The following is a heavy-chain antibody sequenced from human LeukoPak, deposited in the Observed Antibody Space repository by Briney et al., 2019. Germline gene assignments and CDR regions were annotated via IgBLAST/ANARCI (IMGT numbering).Heavy chain of an antibody. D-gene: IGHD6-13*01. CDR3: ARGEGSSWYGFDP. J-gene: IGHJ5*02. V-gene: IGHV4-34*01. CDR1: GGSISSYY. CDR2: INHSRST. Sequence: SGTLSLTCPVSGGSISSYYWSWIRPPPGKGLEWIGEINHSRSTNYNPSLKSRVTISVDTSKNQFSLKLSSVTAADTAVYYCARGEGSSWYGFDPWGQGTLVTVSS.